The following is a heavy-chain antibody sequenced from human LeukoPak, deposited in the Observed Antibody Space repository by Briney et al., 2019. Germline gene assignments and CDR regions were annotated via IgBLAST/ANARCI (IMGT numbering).Heavy chain of an antibody. J-gene: IGHJ4*02. CDR3: AKDKGSGDYSLDFFDY. V-gene: IGHV3-30*18. CDR2: ISHDGGNK. D-gene: IGHD4-17*01. CDR1: GFAFSQFP. Sequence: GRSLRLSCVASGFAFSQFPVHWVRQAPGKRLEWVAFISHDGGNKKYGDSVKGRFTISRDNSKNSLYLQMSSLRAEDSALYYCAKDKGSGDYSLDFFDYWGQGALVTVSS.